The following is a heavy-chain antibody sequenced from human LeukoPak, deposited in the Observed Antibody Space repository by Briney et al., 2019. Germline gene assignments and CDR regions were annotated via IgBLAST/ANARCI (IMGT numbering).Heavy chain of an antibody. CDR1: GFTFSSYE. J-gene: IGHJ4*02. Sequence: GGSLRLSCAASGFTFSSYEMNWVRQAPGKGLVWVSYISSSGSTIYYADSVKGRFTISRHDSRNTLSLQMDSLRVEDTAVYYCAKDHGRDYYGSGRYDYWGQGTLVTVSS. CDR2: ISSSGSTI. V-gene: IGHV3-48*03. CDR3: AKDHGRDYYGSGRYDY. D-gene: IGHD3-10*01.